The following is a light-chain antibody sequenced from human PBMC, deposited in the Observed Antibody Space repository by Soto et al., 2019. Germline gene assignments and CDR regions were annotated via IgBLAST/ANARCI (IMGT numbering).Light chain of an antibody. CDR2: GAS. CDR3: QQTRT. V-gene: IGKV3-20*01. Sequence: EIVLTQSPGTLSVSPGERATLSCRASQSVSSKLAWYQQKPGQAPRLLFYGASSRATGIPDRFSGSGSGTDFTLTISRLEPEDFAVYYCQQTRTFGPGTKVDIK. J-gene: IGKJ3*01. CDR1: QSVSSK.